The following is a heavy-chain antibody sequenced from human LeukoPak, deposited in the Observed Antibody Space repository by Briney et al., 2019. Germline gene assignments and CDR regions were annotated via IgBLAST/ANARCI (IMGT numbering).Heavy chain of an antibody. Sequence: EASVKVSCKASGGTFSSYAISWVRQAPGQGLEWMGGIIPIFGTANYAQKFQGRVTITADESTSTAYMELSSLRSEDTAVYYCARLGFGRGGRPDYYYYYMDVWGKGTTVTVSS. CDR2: IIPIFGTA. J-gene: IGHJ6*03. CDR1: GGTFSSYA. D-gene: IGHD3-10*01. CDR3: ARLGFGRGGRPDYYYYYMDV. V-gene: IGHV1-69*01.